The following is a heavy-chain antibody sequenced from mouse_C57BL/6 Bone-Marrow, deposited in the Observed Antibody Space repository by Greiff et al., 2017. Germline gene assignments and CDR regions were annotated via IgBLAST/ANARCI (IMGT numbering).Heavy chain of an antibody. CDR3: ARRDYGSRNFDY. Sequence: QVHVKQSGAELARPGASVKLSCKASGYTFTSYGISWVKQRTGQGLEWIGEIYPRSGNTYYNEKFKGKATLTADKSSSTAYMELRSLTSEDSAVYFGARRDYGSRNFDYWGQGTTLTVSS. D-gene: IGHD1-1*01. CDR2: IYPRSGNT. CDR1: GYTFTSYG. V-gene: IGHV1-81*01. J-gene: IGHJ2*01.